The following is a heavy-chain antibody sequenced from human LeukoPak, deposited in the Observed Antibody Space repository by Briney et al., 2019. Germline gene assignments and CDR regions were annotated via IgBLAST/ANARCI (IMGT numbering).Heavy chain of an antibody. CDR1: GFTFSSYA. V-gene: IGHV3-23*01. CDR2: ISGSGGST. CDR3: AKDLEYDRNAFDI. Sequence: PGGSLRLSCAASGFTFSSYAMSWVRQAPGKGLEWVSAISGSGGSTYYADSVKDRFTISRDNSKNTLYLQMNSLRAEDTAVYYCAKDLEYDRNAFDIWGQGTMVTVSS. D-gene: IGHD3-22*01. J-gene: IGHJ3*02.